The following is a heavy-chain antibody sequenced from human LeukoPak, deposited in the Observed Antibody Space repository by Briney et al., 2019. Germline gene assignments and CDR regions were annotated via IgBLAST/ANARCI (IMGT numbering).Heavy chain of an antibody. CDR3: ARENFGNYYFDY. V-gene: IGHV3-23*01. CDR2: ISGSGGST. CDR1: GPTFSTYA. D-gene: IGHD3-16*01. Sequence: GGSLRLSCAASGPTFSTYAMSWVRQAPGKGLEWVSAISGSGGSTYYADSVKGRFTISRDNSKNTLYLQMNSLRAEDTAVHYCARENFGNYYFDYWGQGTLVTVSS. J-gene: IGHJ4*02.